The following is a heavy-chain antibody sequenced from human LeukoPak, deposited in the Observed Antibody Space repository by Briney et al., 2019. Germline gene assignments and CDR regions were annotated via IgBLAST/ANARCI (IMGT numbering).Heavy chain of an antibody. V-gene: IGHV3-9*01. D-gene: IGHD3-22*01. Sequence: GGSLRLSCAASGFTFDDYAMHWVRQAPGKGLEWVSGISWNSGSIGYADSVKGRFTISRDNAKNSLYLQMNSLRSEDTAVYYCARGRGHYYDSSGYYSGSYWFDPWGQGTLVTVSS. CDR2: ISWNSGSI. J-gene: IGHJ5*02. CDR3: ARGRGHYYDSSGYYSGSYWFDP. CDR1: GFTFDDYA.